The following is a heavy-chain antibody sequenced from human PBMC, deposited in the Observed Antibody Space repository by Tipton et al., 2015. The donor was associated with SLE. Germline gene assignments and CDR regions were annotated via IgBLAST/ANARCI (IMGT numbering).Heavy chain of an antibody. Sequence: TLSLTCTVSGGSITNYYWTWIRQAPGKGLEWIGYVYYSGGTSYNPYLKSRVTVSVDTSKNQFSLRLSSVTAADTAVYYCARFGYCSRGSCYYYGLDVWCRGTTVTVSS. J-gene: IGHJ6*02. CDR1: GGSITNYY. CDR2: VYYSGGT. V-gene: IGHV4-59*01. CDR3: ARFGYCSRGSCYYYGLDV. D-gene: IGHD2-15*01.